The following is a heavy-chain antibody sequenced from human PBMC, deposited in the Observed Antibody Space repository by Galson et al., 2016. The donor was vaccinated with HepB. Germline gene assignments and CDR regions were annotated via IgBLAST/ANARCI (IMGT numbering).Heavy chain of an antibody. J-gene: IGHJ6*02. CDR1: GFNFYDYA. CDR3: AKDISSVRYHSVMVA. D-gene: IGHD3-10*01. V-gene: IGHV3-9*01. Sequence: SLRLSCAASGFNFYDYAMHWVRQVPGQGLEWVSGINWSSGRIDYADSVKGRFTITRDNSRNSLHLQMNSLRAEDTALYYCAKDISSVRYHSVMVAWGQGTTVTVSS. CDR2: INWSSGRI.